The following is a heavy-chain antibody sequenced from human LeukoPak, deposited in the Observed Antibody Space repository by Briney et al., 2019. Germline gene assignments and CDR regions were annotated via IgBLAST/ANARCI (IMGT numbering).Heavy chain of an antibody. CDR1: GGTFSSYA. Sequence: ASVKVSCKASGGTFSSYAISWVRQAPGQGLEWMGGIIPIFGTANYAQKFQGRVTITTDESTSTAYMELSSLRSEDTAVYYCASRIIAARTGYFDYWGQGTLVTVSS. D-gene: IGHD6-6*01. CDR2: IIPIFGTA. CDR3: ASRIIAARTGYFDY. V-gene: IGHV1-69*05. J-gene: IGHJ4*02.